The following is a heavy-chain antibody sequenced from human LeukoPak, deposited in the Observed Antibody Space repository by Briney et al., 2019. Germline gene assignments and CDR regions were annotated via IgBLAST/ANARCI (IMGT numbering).Heavy chain of an antibody. D-gene: IGHD6-19*01. CDR2: IYYSGST. Sequence: SQTLSLTCTVSGGSISSGDYYWSWIRQPPGKGLEWIGYIYYSGSTYYNPSLKSRVTISVDTSKNQFSLKLSSVTAADTAVYYCARGGHSSGWYYWFDPWGQGTLVTVSS. CDR1: GGSISSGDYY. J-gene: IGHJ5*02. CDR3: ARGGHSSGWYYWFDP. V-gene: IGHV4-30-4*01.